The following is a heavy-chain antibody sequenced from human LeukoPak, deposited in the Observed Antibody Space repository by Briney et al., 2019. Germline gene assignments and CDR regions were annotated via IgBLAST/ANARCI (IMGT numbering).Heavy chain of an antibody. CDR1: GYTFTSYA. V-gene: IGHV1-3*01. CDR3: ARTDYYDSSGYLGYYYYYMDV. J-gene: IGHJ6*03. D-gene: IGHD3-22*01. Sequence: GASVKVSCKASGYTFTSYAMHWVRQAPGQRLEWMGWINAGNGNTKYSQEFQGRVTITRDTSASTAYMELSRLRSDDTAVYYCARTDYYDSSGYLGYYYYYMDVWGKGTTVTVSS. CDR2: INAGNGNT.